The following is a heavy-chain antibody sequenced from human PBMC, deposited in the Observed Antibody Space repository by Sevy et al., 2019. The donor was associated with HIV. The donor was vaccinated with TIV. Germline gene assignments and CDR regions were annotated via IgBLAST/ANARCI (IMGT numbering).Heavy chain of an antibody. Sequence: GGSLRLSCAASGFIFSNYAMTWVRQAPGRGLEWVAIISADGGVKYYADSVKGRFTISRDNSDNTLSLQMNSLRTEESALYYCARENYYESTSLGSFDVWGQGTMVTVSS. V-gene: IGHV3-30-3*01. CDR3: ARENYYESTSLGSFDV. CDR2: ISADGGVK. D-gene: IGHD3-22*01. CDR1: GFIFSNYA. J-gene: IGHJ3*01.